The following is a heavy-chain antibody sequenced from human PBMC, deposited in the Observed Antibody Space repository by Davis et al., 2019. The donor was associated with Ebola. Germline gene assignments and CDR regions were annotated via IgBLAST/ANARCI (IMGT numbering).Heavy chain of an antibody. Sequence: GESLKISCAASGFIFNDYNMFWVRHAPGKRLGWVSLISGDGRYTYYEDSVKGRFTISRDNSGNSLFLEMNSLRPEDSGSYFCARSAYRTSLGYWGQGNLVTVSS. CDR3: ARSAYRTSLGY. CDR1: GFIFNDYN. V-gene: IGHV3-43*02. D-gene: IGHD3-3*01. J-gene: IGHJ4*02. CDR2: ISGDGRYT.